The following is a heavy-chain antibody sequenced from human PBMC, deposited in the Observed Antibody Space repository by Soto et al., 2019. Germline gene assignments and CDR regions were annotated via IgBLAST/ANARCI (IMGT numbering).Heavy chain of an antibody. Sequence: SETLSLTCTVSGGSISSGGYYWSWIRQHPGKGLEWIGYIYYSGSTYYNPSLKSRVTISVDTSKNQFSLKLSSVTAADPAVYYCARAAVQRTFNFDYWGQGTLVTVSS. J-gene: IGHJ4*02. CDR2: IYYSGST. CDR1: GGSISSGGYY. CDR3: ARAAVQRTFNFDY. D-gene: IGHD3-16*01. V-gene: IGHV4-31*03.